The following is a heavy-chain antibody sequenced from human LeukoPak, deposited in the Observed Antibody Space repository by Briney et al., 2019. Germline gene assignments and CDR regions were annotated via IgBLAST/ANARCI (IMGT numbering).Heavy chain of an antibody. CDR1: QFTFSSYA. D-gene: IGHD6-19*01. CDR3: ASVIAVNYYFDY. CDR2: ISYDGSNE. J-gene: IGHJ4*02. V-gene: IGHV3-30*04. Sequence: GRSLRLSCAASQFTFSSYAMHWVRQAPGKGLEWVAVISYDGSNEYYADSVKGRFTISRDNSKNTLYLQMNSLRAEDTAVYYCASVIAVNYYFDYWGQGTLVTVSS.